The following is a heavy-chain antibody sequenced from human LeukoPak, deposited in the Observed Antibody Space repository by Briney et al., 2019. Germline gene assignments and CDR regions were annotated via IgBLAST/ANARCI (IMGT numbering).Heavy chain of an antibody. Sequence: GGSLRLSCAASGFSFSTYWMSWVRQAPGKGLEWVANIKQDGSEKYYVDSVKGRFTISRDNAKNSLYLQMNSLRAEDTAVYYCGRDRYCSGGTCYSIGYFDYWGQGNLVTVSS. CDR1: GFSFSTYW. CDR2: IKQDGSEK. V-gene: IGHV3-7*01. J-gene: IGHJ4*02. CDR3: GRDRYCSGGTCYSIGYFDY. D-gene: IGHD2-15*01.